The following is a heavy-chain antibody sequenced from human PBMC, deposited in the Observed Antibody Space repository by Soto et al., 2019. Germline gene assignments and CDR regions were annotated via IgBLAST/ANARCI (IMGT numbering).Heavy chain of an antibody. J-gene: IGHJ6*02. CDR3: ARESSGITLYGMDV. V-gene: IGHV1-2*02. CDR2: INPNSGDT. CDR1: GYTFTGQH. D-gene: IGHD1-7*01. Sequence: GASVKVSCKASGYTFTGQHMHWVRHAPGQGLEWMGWINPNSGDTNYAQKFQGRVTMTRDTSIGTAYMELSSLRSNDTAIYYCARESSGITLYGMDVWGQGTTVTVSS.